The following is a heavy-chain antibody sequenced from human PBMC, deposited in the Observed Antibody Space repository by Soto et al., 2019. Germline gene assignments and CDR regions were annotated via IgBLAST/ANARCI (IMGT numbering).Heavy chain of an antibody. CDR2: IRRSGGST. D-gene: IGHD3-22*01. CDR3: APGGSITMILVVIDWCDP. J-gene: IGHJ5*02. V-gene: IGHV3-23*04. Sequence: EVQLVESGGGLVQPGGSLRLSCAASGFTFSSYSMSWVRQAPGKGLEWFSAIRRSGGSTYYADSVKGRFTISRDNAKNGLYLQLNSQRDEDTAVYYGAPGGSITMILVVIDWCDPWGQGTLVTVS. CDR1: GFTFSSYS.